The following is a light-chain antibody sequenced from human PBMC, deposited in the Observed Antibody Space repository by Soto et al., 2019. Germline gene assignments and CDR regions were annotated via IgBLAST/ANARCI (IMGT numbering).Light chain of an antibody. CDR3: QQYGGSPRYT. CDR2: GAS. CDR1: QSVSSDY. Sequence: EIVLTQSPGTLSLSPGERATLSCRASQSVSSDYLAWYQQKPGQAPRLLIYGASSRATGIPDRFSGSGSGTDFTLTISRREPEDFAVYDCQQYGGSPRYTFGQGTKLEIK. V-gene: IGKV3-20*01. J-gene: IGKJ2*01.